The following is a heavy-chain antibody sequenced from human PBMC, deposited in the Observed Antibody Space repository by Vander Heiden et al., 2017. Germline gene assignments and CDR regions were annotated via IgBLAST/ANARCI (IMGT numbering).Heavy chain of an antibody. D-gene: IGHD2-2*01. J-gene: IGHJ5*02. CDR3: AKNLGYCSSTSCWGFDP. CDR2: ISYDGSNK. Sequence: QVQLVESGGGVVQPGRSLRLSCAASGFTFSSYGLQWVRQAPGKGLEWVAVISYDGSNKYYADSVKGRFTISRDNSKNTLYLQMNSLRAEDTAVYYCAKNLGYCSSTSCWGFDPWGQGTLVTVSS. V-gene: IGHV3-30*18. CDR1: GFTFSSYG.